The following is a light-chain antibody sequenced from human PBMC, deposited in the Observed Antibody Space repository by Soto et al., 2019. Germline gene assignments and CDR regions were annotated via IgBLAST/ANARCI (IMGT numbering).Light chain of an antibody. V-gene: IGKV3-15*01. J-gene: IGKJ4*01. CDR3: QQYNNWPTLT. CDR1: QSVSSN. Sequence: EIVMTQSPATLSVSPGERATLSCRASQSVSSNLAWYQQKPGQAPRLLIYGASTRATGISARFSGSGSGTEFTLTIRSLQSEDFAVYYCQQYNNWPTLTFGGGTKVEIK. CDR2: GAS.